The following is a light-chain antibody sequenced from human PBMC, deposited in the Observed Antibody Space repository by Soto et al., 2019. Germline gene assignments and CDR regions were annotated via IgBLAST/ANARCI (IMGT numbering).Light chain of an antibody. V-gene: IGKV3-15*01. CDR1: QSVSSN. Sequence: EIVMTQSPATLSASPGERATLACSASQSVSSNLAWYQQKPGQAPRLLIYGASTRATGIPARFSGSGSETEFTLTISSLQSEDSAVYYCQQYNNWPPLTFGGGTKVDNK. J-gene: IGKJ4*01. CDR2: GAS. CDR3: QQYNNWPPLT.